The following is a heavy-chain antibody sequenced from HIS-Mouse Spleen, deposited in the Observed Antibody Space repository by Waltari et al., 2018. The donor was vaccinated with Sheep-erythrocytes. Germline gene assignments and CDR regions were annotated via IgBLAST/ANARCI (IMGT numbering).Heavy chain of an antibody. CDR3: ARDLKYSSGWWFDP. D-gene: IGHD6-19*01. J-gene: IGHJ5*02. CDR1: GYTFTGYY. V-gene: IGHV1-2*02. Sequence: QVQLVQSGAEVKKPGASVKVSCKASGYTFTGYYLHWMRQAPGQGREWMGWINPTSGCTNGAQKLQGRVTMTRDTSISTAYMELSRLRSDDTAVYYCARDLKYSSGWWFDPWGQGTLVTVSS. CDR2: INPTSGCT.